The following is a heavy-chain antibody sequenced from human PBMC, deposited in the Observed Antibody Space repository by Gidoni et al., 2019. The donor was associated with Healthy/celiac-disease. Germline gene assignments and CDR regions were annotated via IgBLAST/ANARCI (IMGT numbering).Heavy chain of an antibody. CDR2: ISSSSSYI. D-gene: IGHD6-13*01. J-gene: IGHJ4*02. V-gene: IGHV3-21*01. CDR3: ARDVWGSSGFSGMH. CDR1: GFTFSSYS. Sequence: EVQLVESGGGLVKPGGSLRLSCAASGFTFSSYSMTWVRQAPGKGLEWVSSISSSSSYIYYADSVKGRFTISRDNAKNSLYLQMNSLRAEDTAVYYCARDVWGSSGFSGMHWGQGTLVTVSS.